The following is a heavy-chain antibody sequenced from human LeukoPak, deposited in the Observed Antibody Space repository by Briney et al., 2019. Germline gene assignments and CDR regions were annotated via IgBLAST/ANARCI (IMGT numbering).Heavy chain of an antibody. CDR2: IYSGGST. CDR3: ARDYYDSSGYYHYDAFDI. D-gene: IGHD3-22*01. V-gene: IGHV3-53*01. CDR1: GFTVSSNY. J-gene: IGHJ3*02. Sequence: GGSLRLSCAASGFTVSSNYMSWVRQAPGKGLEWVSVIYSGGSTYYADSVKGRFTISRDNSKSTLYIQMNSLRAEDTAVYYCARDYYDSSGYYHYDAFDIWGQGTMVTVSS.